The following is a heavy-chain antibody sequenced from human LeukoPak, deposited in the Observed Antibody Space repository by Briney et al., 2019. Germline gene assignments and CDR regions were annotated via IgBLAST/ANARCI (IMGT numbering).Heavy chain of an antibody. V-gene: IGHV1-46*01. CDR1: GYTFTSYG. J-gene: IGHJ4*02. D-gene: IGHD5-18*01. CDR2: INPSGGST. CDR3: ARERHTAPEYYFDY. Sequence: ASVKVSCKASGYTFTSYGISWVRQAPGQGLEWMGIINPSGGSTSYAQKFQGRVTMTRDTSTSTVYMELSSLRSEDTAVYYCARERHTAPEYYFDYWGQGTLVTVSS.